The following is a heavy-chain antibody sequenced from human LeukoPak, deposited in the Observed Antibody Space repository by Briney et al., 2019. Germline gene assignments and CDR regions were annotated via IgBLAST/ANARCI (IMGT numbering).Heavy chain of an antibody. Sequence: GESLRISCKGSGYTFSSYWIGWVRQMPGKGLEGMGIIYPGDSDTRYSPSLQGQVTISVDTSIGTAYLQWSSLKASDTAIYYCARQNDFRLDYWGQGTLVTVSS. CDR1: GYTFSSYW. CDR3: ARQNDFRLDY. V-gene: IGHV5-51*01. J-gene: IGHJ4*02. CDR2: IYPGDSDT. D-gene: IGHD3-3*01.